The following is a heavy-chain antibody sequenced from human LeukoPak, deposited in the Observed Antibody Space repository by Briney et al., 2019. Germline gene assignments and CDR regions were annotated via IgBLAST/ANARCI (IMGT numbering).Heavy chain of an antibody. CDR2: INPKSGGT. J-gene: IGHJ4*02. CDR1: GYTFTSYY. CDR3: ARRVFSGWGYYFDY. Sequence: ASVKVSCKASGYTFTSYYMHWVRQAPGQGLEWVGWINPKSGGTNYAQKFQGRVTMTSDTSITTVYMELNRLRSGDTAVYYCARRVFSGWGYYFDYWGQGTLVTVSS. V-gene: IGHV1-2*02. D-gene: IGHD6-19*01.